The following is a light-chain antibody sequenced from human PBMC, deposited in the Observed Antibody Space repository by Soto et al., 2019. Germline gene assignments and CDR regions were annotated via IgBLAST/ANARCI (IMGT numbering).Light chain of an antibody. J-gene: IGKJ3*01. V-gene: IGKV1-33*01. CDR3: QQRHNLPHT. CDR2: DAS. CDR1: QDVRKY. Sequence: DIQTTQSPSSLSASVGDRVTITCQASQDVRKYLSWYQQKARKAPKLLIYDASNLETGVPSRFSGSGSGTDFTFTISSLQPEDIATYYCQQRHNLPHTFGPGTKVDIK.